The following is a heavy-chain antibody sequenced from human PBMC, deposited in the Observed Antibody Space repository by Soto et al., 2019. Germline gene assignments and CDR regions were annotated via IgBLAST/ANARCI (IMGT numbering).Heavy chain of an antibody. Sequence: QVQLVQYGAEVQKPASSVKVSCKASGGTFNNYPITWVRQAPGEGLEWMGGSIPIFGTANYAQNFQGRVTISVDESTRTAYMELSSLRSEDTAVYYCARGRGYSGDDHYYYFDMDVWGQGTTVTVSS. CDR2: SIPIFGTA. V-gene: IGHV1-69*01. CDR3: ARGRGYSGDDHYYYFDMDV. CDR1: GGTFNNYP. J-gene: IGHJ6*02. D-gene: IGHD5-12*01.